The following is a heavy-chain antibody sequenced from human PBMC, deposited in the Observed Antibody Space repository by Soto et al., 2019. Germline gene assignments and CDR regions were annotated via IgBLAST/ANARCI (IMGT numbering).Heavy chain of an antibody. J-gene: IGHJ4*02. CDR3: ARGPPQTQYSSSWDYFDY. Sequence: ETLSLTCIVSGGSISSYYWSWIRQPAGKGLEWIGRIYTSGSTNYNPSLKSRVTMSVDTSKNQFSLKLSSVTAADTAVYYCARGPPQTQYSSSWDYFDYWGQGTLVIVSS. CDR2: IYTSGST. V-gene: IGHV4-4*07. D-gene: IGHD6-13*01. CDR1: GGSISSYY.